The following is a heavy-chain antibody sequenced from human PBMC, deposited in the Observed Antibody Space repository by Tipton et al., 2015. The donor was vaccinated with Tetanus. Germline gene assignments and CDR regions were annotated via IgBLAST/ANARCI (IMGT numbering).Heavy chain of an antibody. CDR3: ARHAGYSGYQLFDY. CDR1: GGSTSNTDYY. D-gene: IGHD5-12*01. J-gene: IGHJ4*02. Sequence: GLVKPSETLSLTCTVSGGSTSNTDYYWGWIRQPPGKGLEWIGSIYYSGNTYYNPSLKSRVTISVDTSKNQFSLKLSSVTAAGAAVYYCARHAGYSGYQLFDYWGQGTLVTVSS. V-gene: IGHV4-39*01. CDR2: IYYSGNT.